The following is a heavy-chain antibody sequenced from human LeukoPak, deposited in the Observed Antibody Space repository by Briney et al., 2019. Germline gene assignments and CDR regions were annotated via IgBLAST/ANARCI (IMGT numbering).Heavy chain of an antibody. CDR3: ARESAGYSSGWYKADYFDY. V-gene: IGHV3-53*01. CDR2: IYSGGST. D-gene: IGHD6-19*01. CDR1: GFTVSSNY. Sequence: PGGSLRLSCAASGFTVSSNYMSWVRQAPGKGLEWVSVIYSGGSTYYADSVKGRFTISRDNSKNTLYLQMNSLRAEDTAVYYCARESAGYSSGWYKADYFDYWGQGTLVTVSS. J-gene: IGHJ4*02.